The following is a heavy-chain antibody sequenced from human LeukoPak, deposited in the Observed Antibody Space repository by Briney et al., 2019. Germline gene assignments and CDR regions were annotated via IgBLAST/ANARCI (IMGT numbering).Heavy chain of an antibody. Sequence: PSETLSLTCAVYGGSFSGYYWSWIRQPPGKGLEWIGEINHSGSTNYNPSLKSRVTISVDTSKNQFSLKLSSVTAADTAVYYCARHGLLEWLPQYYFDYWGQGTLVTVSS. D-gene: IGHD3-3*01. CDR2: INHSGST. CDR1: GGSFSGYY. J-gene: IGHJ4*02. CDR3: ARHGLLEWLPQYYFDY. V-gene: IGHV4-34*01.